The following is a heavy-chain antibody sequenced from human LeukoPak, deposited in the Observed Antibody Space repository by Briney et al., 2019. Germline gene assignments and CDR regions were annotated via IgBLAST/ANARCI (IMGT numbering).Heavy chain of an antibody. CDR3: AREARRYCSSTTCYMDFFFDY. CDR1: GGSFSDNH. CDR2: IHSSGST. V-gene: IGHV4-4*07. Sequence: SETLSLTCDVSGGSFSDNHWSWIRLAAGKGLEWIGRIHSSGSTSYNPSLKSRVTLSIDTSKNEFALKLSSMTAADTAVYYCAREARRYCSSTTCYMDFFFDYWGQGTLVTVSS. D-gene: IGHD2-2*02. J-gene: IGHJ4*02.